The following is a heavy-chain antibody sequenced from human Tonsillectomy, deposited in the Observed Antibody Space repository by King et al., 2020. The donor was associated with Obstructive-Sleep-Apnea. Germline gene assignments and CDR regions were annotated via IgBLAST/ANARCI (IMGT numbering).Heavy chain of an antibody. Sequence: QLQESGPGLVKPSETLSLTCSVSGASISSIDYYWGWIRQPPGKGLEWIGTIYSIGGAYYNPSLQSRVTISVDTSKTQFSLRLSSVAAADTAVYYCARGREDYDTSGAFAFDIWGPGTMVTVSS. CDR2: IYSIGGA. CDR1: GASISSIDYY. J-gene: IGHJ3*02. CDR3: ARGREDYDTSGAFAFDI. D-gene: IGHD3-22*01. V-gene: IGHV4-39*01.